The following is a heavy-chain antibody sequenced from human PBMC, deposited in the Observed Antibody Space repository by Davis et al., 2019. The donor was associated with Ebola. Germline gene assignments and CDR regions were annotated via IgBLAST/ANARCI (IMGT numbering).Heavy chain of an antibody. J-gene: IGHJ3*02. CDR3: ATLRRTITGMDDAFDI. D-gene: IGHD2-8*02. V-gene: IGHV5-51*01. CDR1: GNSFNSHW. CDR2: IYTGDSDT. Sequence: GESLKISCQDSGNSFNSHWIGWVRQMPGKGLAWLGIIYTGDSDTSYSPSFRGQVIISADKSIKTAFLQWSSLKASDTAMYYCATLRRTITGMDDAFDIWGQGTMVTVSS.